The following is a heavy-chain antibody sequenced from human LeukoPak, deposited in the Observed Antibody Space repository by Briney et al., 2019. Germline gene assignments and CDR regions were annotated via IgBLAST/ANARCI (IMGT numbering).Heavy chain of an antibody. CDR1: GFSFKSYS. CDR2: ITSTSSDL. Sequence: PGGSLRLSCAAAGFSFKSYSMNWVRQAPGKGLEWASFITSTSSDLFYADSVKGRFTVSRGNARNSLYLQMNNLRAEDTAVYYCARAAGHYFDYWGQGSLVTVSS. J-gene: IGHJ4*02. V-gene: IGHV3-21*01. D-gene: IGHD3-10*01. CDR3: ARAAGHYFDY.